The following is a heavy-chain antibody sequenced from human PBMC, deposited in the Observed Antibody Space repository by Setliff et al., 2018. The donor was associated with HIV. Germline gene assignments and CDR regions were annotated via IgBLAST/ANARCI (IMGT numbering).Heavy chain of an antibody. J-gene: IGHJ4*02. Sequence: PSETLSLTCTVSGGSISSYYWSWIRQPPGKGLEWIGEIDYSGSPNYNPSLKSRVTISIDTSKKQFSLRLTSVTAADTAVYYCARVARYSYGSFESWGQGTLVTVS. V-gene: IGHV4-34*01. CDR3: ARVARYSYGSFES. D-gene: IGHD5-18*01. CDR2: IDYSGSP. CDR1: GGSISSYY.